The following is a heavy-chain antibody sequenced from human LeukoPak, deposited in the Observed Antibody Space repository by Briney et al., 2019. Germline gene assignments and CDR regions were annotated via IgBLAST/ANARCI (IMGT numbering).Heavy chain of an antibody. J-gene: IGHJ4*02. CDR2: IYYSGST. Sequence: SETLSLTCTVSGGSISGYYWNWIRQPPGKGLEWIGYIYYSGSTNYSPSLKSRVTISVDTSKNQFSLKLSSVTAADTAVYYCARAYGDPGTDYWGQGTLVTVSS. D-gene: IGHD4-17*01. CDR3: ARAYGDPGTDY. V-gene: IGHV4-59*12. CDR1: GGSISGYY.